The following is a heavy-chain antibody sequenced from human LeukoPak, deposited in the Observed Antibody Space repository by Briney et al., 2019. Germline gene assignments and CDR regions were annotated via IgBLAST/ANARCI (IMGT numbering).Heavy chain of an antibody. CDR1: GFTFSSYA. V-gene: IGHV3-23*01. D-gene: IGHD2-2*01. J-gene: IGHJ4*02. CDR2: ISGSGGST. Sequence: GGSLRLSCAASGFTFSSYAMSWVRQAPGKGLEWVSAISGSGGSTYYADSVKGRFTISRDNAKNSLYLQMNSLRAEDTAVYYCARETPDIVVVPAANFDYWGQGTLVTVSS. CDR3: ARETPDIVVVPAANFDY.